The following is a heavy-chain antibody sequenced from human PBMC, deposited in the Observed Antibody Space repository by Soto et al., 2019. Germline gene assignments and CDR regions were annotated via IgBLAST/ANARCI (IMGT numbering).Heavy chain of an antibody. CDR1: GFTFSSYA. J-gene: IGHJ6*02. CDR2: ISGSGGST. V-gene: IGHV3-23*01. CDR3: AKDRGSSLDDYYYYYGMDV. Sequence: GESLKISCAASGFTFSSYAMSWVRQAPGKGLEWVSAISGSGGSTYYADSVKGRFTISRDNSKNTLYLQMNSLRAEDTAVYYCAKDRGSSLDDYYYYYGMDVWGQGTTVTVSS. D-gene: IGHD2-15*01.